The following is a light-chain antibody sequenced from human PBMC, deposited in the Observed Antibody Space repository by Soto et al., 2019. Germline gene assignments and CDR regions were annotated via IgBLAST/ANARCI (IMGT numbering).Light chain of an antibody. J-gene: IGKJ3*01. CDR3: QQSYSTLFT. CDR2: AAS. CDR1: QTIIRY. V-gene: IGKV1-39*01. Sequence: DIQMTPSPSSLSASVGDRVTLTFRASQTIIRYLNWYQQKPGRAPNLLIYAASSLQSGVPSRFSGSGSGTEFTLTISSLQPEDFATYYCQQSYSTLFTFGPGTKVDIK.